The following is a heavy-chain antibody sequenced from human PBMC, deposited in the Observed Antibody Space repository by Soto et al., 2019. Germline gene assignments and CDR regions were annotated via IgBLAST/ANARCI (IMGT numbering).Heavy chain of an antibody. CDR2: ISSSGSTI. J-gene: IGHJ4*02. CDR3: ARGPAAAGFDY. D-gene: IGHD6-13*01. V-gene: IGHV3-48*03. Sequence: LRLSCAASGFTFSSYEMNWVRQAPGKGLEWVSYISSSGSTIYYADSVKGRFTISRDNAKNSLYLQMNSLRAEDTAVYYCARGPAAAGFDYWGQGTLVTVSS. CDR1: GFTFSSYE.